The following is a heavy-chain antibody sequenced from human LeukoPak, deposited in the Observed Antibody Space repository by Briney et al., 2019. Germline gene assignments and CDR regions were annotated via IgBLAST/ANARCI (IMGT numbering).Heavy chain of an antibody. D-gene: IGHD6-13*01. J-gene: IGHJ4*02. CDR3: ARKSIAVAGRKPYDY. CDR1: GGSFSGYY. Sequence: SETLSLTCAVYGGSFSGYYWSWIRQPPGKGLEWIGEIDHSGRTNSNPSLKSRVTISVDMSKNQSSLRLSSVTAADTAVYYCARKSIAVAGRKPYDYWDQGTLVTVSS. CDR2: IDHSGRT. V-gene: IGHV4-34*01.